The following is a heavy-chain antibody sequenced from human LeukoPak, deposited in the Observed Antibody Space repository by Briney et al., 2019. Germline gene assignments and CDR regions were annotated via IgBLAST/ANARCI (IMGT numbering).Heavy chain of an antibody. D-gene: IGHD2-2*01. V-gene: IGHV4-39*07. CDR1: GGSISSSSYY. CDR3: ARGPGYCSSTSCYGPYYFDY. J-gene: IGHJ4*02. Sequence: SETLSLTCTVSGGSISSSSYYWGWIRQPPGKGLEWIGSIYYSGSTYYNPSLKSRVTISVDTSKNQFSLKLSSVTAADTAVYYCARGPGYCSSTSCYGPYYFDYWGQGTLVTVSS. CDR2: IYYSGST.